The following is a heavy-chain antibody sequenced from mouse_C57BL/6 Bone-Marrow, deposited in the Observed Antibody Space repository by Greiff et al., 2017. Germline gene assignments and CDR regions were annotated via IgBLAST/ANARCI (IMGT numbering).Heavy chain of an antibody. J-gene: IGHJ2*01. CDR3: TPLFITTVVADY. Sequence: EVQRVESGAELVRPGASVKLSCTASGFNIKDDYMHWVKQRPEQGLEWIGWIDPENGDTEYASKFQGKATITADTSSNTAYLQLSSLTSEDTAVYYCTPLFITTVVADYWGQGTTLTVSS. CDR2: IDPENGDT. CDR1: GFNIKDDY. D-gene: IGHD1-1*01. V-gene: IGHV14-4*01.